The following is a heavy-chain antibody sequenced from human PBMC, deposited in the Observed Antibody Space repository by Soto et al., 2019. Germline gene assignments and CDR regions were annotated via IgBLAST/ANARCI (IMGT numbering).Heavy chain of an antibody. CDR3: EKSPVLEWLFGY. CDR1: GFTFSGYG. D-gene: IGHD3-3*01. CDR2: TSGRGGTT. Sequence: GGSLRLSCAASGFTFSGYGVSCVRQAPWKGMERLGATSGRGGTTYHTDSVKGGFTTSRDNSQNKLYLQMNSLRAEDTPLYYCEKSPVLEWLFGYWGPGTLVTLSS. J-gene: IGHJ4*02. V-gene: IGHV3-23*01.